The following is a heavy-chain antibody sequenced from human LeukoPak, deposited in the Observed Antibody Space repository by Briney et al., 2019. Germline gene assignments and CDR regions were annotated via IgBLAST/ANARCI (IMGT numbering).Heavy chain of an antibody. V-gene: IGHV4-59*01. D-gene: IGHD6-6*01. CDR1: GGSISSYY. J-gene: IGHJ2*01. CDR2: IYYSGST. Sequence: SETLSLTCTVSGGSISSYYWSWIRQPPGKGLEWIGYIYYSGSTNYNPSLKSRVTISVDTSKNQFSLKPSSVTAADTAVYYCARGGRELIHSLYSSSSYWYFDLWGRGTLVTVSS. CDR3: ARGGRELIHSLYSSSSYWYFDL.